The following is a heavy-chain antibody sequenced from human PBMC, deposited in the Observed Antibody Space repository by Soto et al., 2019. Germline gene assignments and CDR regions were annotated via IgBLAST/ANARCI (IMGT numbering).Heavy chain of an antibody. Sequence: KPSETLSLTCTVPGGSIRTSSYYWGWIRQPPGKGLEWIGSIYYSGSTYYNPSLKSRVTISVDTSKNQFSLKLSSVTAADTAVYYCARLEMATTHYWGQGTLVTVSS. D-gene: IGHD1-1*01. V-gene: IGHV4-39*01. J-gene: IGHJ4*02. CDR2: IYYSGST. CDR3: ARLEMATTHY. CDR1: GGSIRTSSYY.